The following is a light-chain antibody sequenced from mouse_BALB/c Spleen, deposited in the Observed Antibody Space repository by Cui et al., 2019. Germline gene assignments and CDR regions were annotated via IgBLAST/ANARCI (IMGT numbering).Light chain of an antibody. V-gene: IGKV17-127*01. CDR3: LQSDIMPLT. CDR1: TDIDDD. Sequence: ETTVTQSPASLSVATGETVTIRCITSTDIDDDMNWYQQKRGEPPMLLISEGNTLRPGDPTRFSSSGYGTDFVFTIENTRSEEVADFYSLQSDIMPLTFGAGTKLELK. J-gene: IGKJ5*01. CDR2: EGN.